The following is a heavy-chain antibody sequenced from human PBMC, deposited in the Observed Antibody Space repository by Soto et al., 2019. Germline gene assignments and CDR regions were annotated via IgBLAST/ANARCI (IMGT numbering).Heavy chain of an antibody. CDR3: ARGHEYGGNSDAFDI. CDR2: INPNSGST. D-gene: IGHD4-17*01. J-gene: IGHJ3*02. Sequence: SVKVSCKASGYTFTSYGISWVRQAPGEGLEWMGIINPNSGSTSYAQKFQGRVTITADESTSTAYMELRSLRSEDTAVYYCARGHEYGGNSDAFDIWGQGTVVTVSS. V-gene: IGHV1-69*11. CDR1: GYTFTSYG.